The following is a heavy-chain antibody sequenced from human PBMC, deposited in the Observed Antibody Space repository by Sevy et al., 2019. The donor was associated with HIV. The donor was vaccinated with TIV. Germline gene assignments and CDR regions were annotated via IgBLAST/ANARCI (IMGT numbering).Heavy chain of an antibody. CDR1: GFDFSTYD. CDR3: AKRERSYYDSSGNYDAFDV. Sequence: GGSLRLSCAASGFDFSTYDMHWVRQAPGKGLEWVAFISFEGRDKWYVDSVKGRFTISRDNTKNTLYVEMNTLRDEDTAVYYCAKRERSYYDSSGNYDAFDVWGQGTSVTVSS. V-gene: IGHV3-33*03. CDR2: ISFEGRDK. D-gene: IGHD3-22*01. J-gene: IGHJ3*01.